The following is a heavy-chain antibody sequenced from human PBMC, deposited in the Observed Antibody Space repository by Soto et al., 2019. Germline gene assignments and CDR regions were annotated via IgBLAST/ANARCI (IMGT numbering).Heavy chain of an antibody. V-gene: IGHV5-51*01. CDR3: AKRSSGISGWPH. J-gene: IGHJ4*02. D-gene: IGHD6-19*01. CDR2: IXPSDYXT. Sequence: XXSLKISCKGSEYSFTSYWIGWVRQMPGNGLEWMGIIXPSDYXTGYSQYFQGXXTISADKXXSTDYLQWSSLKASDTAIYYCAKRSSGISGWPHWGQGTLVTVSS. CDR1: EYSFTSYW.